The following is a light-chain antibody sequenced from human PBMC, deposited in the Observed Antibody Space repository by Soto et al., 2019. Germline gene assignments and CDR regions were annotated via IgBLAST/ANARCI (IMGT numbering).Light chain of an antibody. J-gene: IGKJ1*01. Sequence: DIQMNQSPSTLSGSVGDRVTITCRASQTISSWLAWYQQKPGKAPKLLIYKASTLKSGVPSRFSGSGSGTEFTLTISSLQPDDFATYYCQHYNSYSEAFGQGTKLELK. CDR3: QHYNSYSEA. CDR2: KAS. V-gene: IGKV1-5*03. CDR1: QTISSW.